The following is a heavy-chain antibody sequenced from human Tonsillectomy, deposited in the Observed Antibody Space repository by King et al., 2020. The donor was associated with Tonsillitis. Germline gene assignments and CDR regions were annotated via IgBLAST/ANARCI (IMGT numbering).Heavy chain of an antibody. J-gene: IGHJ3*02. CDR1: RFTFSDYY. Sequence: QLVQSGGGLVKPGGSLRLSCAASRFTFSDYYMSWIRQAPGKGLEWVSYISSSSSYTKYAESVKGRFTISRDNAKNSMYLQMNSLGVEDTAVYYCARDPGYYDSSGTGAFDIWGQGTMVTVSS. CDR3: ARDPGYYDSSGTGAFDI. CDR2: ISSSSSYT. V-gene: IGHV3-11*05. D-gene: IGHD3-22*01.